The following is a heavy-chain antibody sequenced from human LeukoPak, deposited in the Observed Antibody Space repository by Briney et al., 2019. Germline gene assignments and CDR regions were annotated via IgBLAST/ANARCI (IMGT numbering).Heavy chain of an antibody. D-gene: IGHD5-18*01. CDR2: IKQDGSET. J-gene: IGHJ6*02. CDR1: GFTFSSYW. Sequence: PGGSLRLSCAASGFTFSSYWMSWVRQAPGKGLEWVANIKQDGSETYHVDSVKGRFTISRDNARNSLYLQMNSLRAEDTAAYYCASVDRAIVHYYGMDVWGQGITVTVSS. CDR3: ASVDRAIVHYYGMDV. V-gene: IGHV3-7*01.